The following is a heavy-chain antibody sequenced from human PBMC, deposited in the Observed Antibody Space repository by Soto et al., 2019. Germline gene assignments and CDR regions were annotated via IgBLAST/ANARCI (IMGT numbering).Heavy chain of an antibody. CDR3: GGGLVAAKVYYFDY. CDR1: GFTVSSNY. V-gene: IGHV3-53*01. D-gene: IGHD2-15*01. CDR2: IYSGGST. Sequence: GGSLRLSCAASGFTVSSNYMSWVRQAPGKGLEWASVIYSGGSTYYADSVKGRFTISRDNSKNTLYLQMNSLRAEDTAVYYCGGGLVAAKVYYFDYWGQGTLVTVSS. J-gene: IGHJ4*02.